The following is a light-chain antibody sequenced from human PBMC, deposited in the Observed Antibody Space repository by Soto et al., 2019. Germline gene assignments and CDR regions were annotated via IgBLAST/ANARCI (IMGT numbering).Light chain of an antibody. V-gene: IGKV1-39*01. CDR2: AAA. Sequence: DIQMTQSPSSLSASVGDRVTITCRASQSISSYVNWYQQKPGKAPKLLIFAAAGLQSWVPSRFSGSGSGTDVTLAINSVQPEDFAAYYCQQSYNIPYTFGQGTKLEIK. J-gene: IGKJ2*01. CDR3: QQSYNIPYT. CDR1: QSISSY.